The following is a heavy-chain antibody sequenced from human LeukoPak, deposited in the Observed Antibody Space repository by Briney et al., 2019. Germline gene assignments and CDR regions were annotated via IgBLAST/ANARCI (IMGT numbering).Heavy chain of an antibody. V-gene: IGHV1-46*01. Sequence: ASVKVSCKASGYTFTSYYMHWVRQAPGQGLEWMGIINPSGGSTSYAQKFQGRVTMTRDTSTSTVYMELSSLRSEDTAVYYCAKDRLACSGGSCSNWFDPWGQGTLVTVSS. D-gene: IGHD2-15*01. CDR3: AKDRLACSGGSCSNWFDP. J-gene: IGHJ5*02. CDR2: INPSGGST. CDR1: GYTFTSYY.